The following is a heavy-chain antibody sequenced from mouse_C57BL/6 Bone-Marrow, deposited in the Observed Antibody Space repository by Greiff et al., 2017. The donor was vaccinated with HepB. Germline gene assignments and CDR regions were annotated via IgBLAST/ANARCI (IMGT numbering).Heavy chain of an antibody. CDR2: IWSDGST. V-gene: IGHV2-6-1*01. J-gene: IGHJ1*03. Sequence: QVQLKQSGPGLVAPSQSLSITCTVSGFSLTSYGVHWVRQPPGKGLEWLVVIWSDGSTTYNSALKSRLSISKDNSKSQVFLKMNSLQTDDTAMYYCARHLGYYGSWYFDGWGTGTTVTVSS. CDR3: ARHLGYYGSWYFDG. D-gene: IGHD1-1*01. CDR1: GFSLTSYG.